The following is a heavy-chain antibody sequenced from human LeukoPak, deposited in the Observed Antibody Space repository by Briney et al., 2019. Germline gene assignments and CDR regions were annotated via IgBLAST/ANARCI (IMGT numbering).Heavy chain of an antibody. Sequence: SETLSLTCTVSGGFINSYYWSWIRQPAGKGLEWIGRIYIGGSTNYNPSLKSRVTISVDTSKNQFSLKLTSVTAADTAVYYCARESSSTYYLDAFDMLGQGTMVTVSS. J-gene: IGHJ3*02. CDR2: IYIGGST. CDR1: GGFINSYY. CDR3: ARESSSTYYLDAFDM. V-gene: IGHV4-4*07. D-gene: IGHD3-22*01.